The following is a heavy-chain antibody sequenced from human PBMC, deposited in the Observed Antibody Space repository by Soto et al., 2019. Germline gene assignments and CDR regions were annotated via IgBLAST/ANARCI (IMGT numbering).Heavy chain of an antibody. CDR2: INHSGST. Sequence: SETLPLTCAVYGGSFSGSYWSWIRQPPGKGLEWIGEINHSGSTNYNPSLKSRVTISVDTSKNQFSLKLSSVTAADTAVYYCARGGDTAMAVYGMDVWGQGTTVT. D-gene: IGHD5-18*01. CDR1: GGSFSGSY. J-gene: IGHJ6*02. V-gene: IGHV4-34*01. CDR3: ARGGDTAMAVYGMDV.